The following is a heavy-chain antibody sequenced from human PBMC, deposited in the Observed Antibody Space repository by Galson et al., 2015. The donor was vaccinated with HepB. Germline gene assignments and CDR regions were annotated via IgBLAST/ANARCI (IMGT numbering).Heavy chain of an antibody. V-gene: IGHV1-8*01. CDR3: ASPITPVARNYYYVMDV. CDR2: MNPDSGNT. D-gene: IGHD2-2*01. Sequence: SVKVSCKASGYTFISHDINWVRQAPGRGLEWMGWMNPDSGNTGYAQKFQGRVTMTRSTSIGTAYLELSSLKSEDTAMYYCASPITPVARNYYYVMDVWGQGTTVTVSS. J-gene: IGHJ6*02. CDR1: GYTFISHD.